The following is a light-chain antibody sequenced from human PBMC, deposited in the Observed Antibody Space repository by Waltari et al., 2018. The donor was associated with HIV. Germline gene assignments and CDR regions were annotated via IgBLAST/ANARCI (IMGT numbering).Light chain of an antibody. J-gene: IGLJ2*01. CDR3: SSDGGTSAGGSRKFYVI. CDR1: SNDIAASKF. CDR2: AVN. Sequence: QYALTQPPSASGSPGQSVTIPCTGPSNDIAASKFVYWYQQHPGKAPLLILSAVNKRPSGFPNRFSGSKSGNTASLTVSGLQAEDEATYYCSSDGGTSAGGSRKFYVIFGGGTKLTVL. V-gene: IGLV2-8*01.